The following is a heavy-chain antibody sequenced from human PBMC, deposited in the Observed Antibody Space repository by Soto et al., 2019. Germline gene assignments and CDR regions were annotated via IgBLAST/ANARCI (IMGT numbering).Heavy chain of an antibody. CDR2: IIPIFGTA. CDR1: GGTFSSYA. Sequence: QVQLVQSGAEVKKPGSSVKVSCKASGGTFSSYAISWVRQAPGQGLEWMGGIIPIFGTANYAQKFQGRVTITADESASTAYMELRSLRSEATAVYYWARDRVAASPGGGENAFDIWGQGTMVTVSS. J-gene: IGHJ3*02. D-gene: IGHD6-25*01. CDR3: ARDRVAASPGGGENAFDI. V-gene: IGHV1-69*01.